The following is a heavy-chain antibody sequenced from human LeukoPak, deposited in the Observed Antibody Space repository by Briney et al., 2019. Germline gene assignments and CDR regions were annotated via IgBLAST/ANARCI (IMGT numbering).Heavy chain of an antibody. CDR2: ISDRGDDT. CDR1: GFAFSTYA. J-gene: IGHJ5*02. D-gene: IGHD3-22*01. V-gene: IGHV3-23*01. CDR3: TRTIRRYYFDSSGPGGP. Sequence: GGSLRLSCAASGFAFSTYAMSWVRQAPGKGLQWVSTISDRGDDTYYADSVKGRFTISRDNSKNTLSLQISRLTAEDTAVYYCTRTIRRYYFDSSGPGGPWGQGTLVIVSS.